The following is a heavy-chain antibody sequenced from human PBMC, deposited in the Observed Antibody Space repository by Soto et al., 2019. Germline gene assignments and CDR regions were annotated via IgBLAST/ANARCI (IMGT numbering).Heavy chain of an antibody. CDR2: IWYDGSDK. J-gene: IGHJ1*01. D-gene: IGHD2-15*01. CDR3: ARGIIGILGYLQH. CDR1: GFTFSSYG. Sequence: GGSLTLSCAASGFTFSSYGMNWVRQAPAKGLEWVAVIWYDGSDKYYADSVRGRFTISRDNSNNTLSLQMNSLRAEDTAVYYCARGIIGILGYLQHWGQGTLVTVSS. V-gene: IGHV3-33*01.